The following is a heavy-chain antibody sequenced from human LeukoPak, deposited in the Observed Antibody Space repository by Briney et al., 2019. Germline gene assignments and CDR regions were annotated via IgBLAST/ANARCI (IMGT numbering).Heavy chain of an antibody. CDR2: ISYDGSNK. CDR3: ARVITIFGVPNYGMDV. J-gene: IGHJ6*02. D-gene: IGHD3-3*01. V-gene: IGHV3-30*03. CDR1: GFTFSSYG. Sequence: GRSLKLSCAASGFTFSSYGMHWVRQAPGKGLEWVAVISYDGSNKYYADSVKGRFTISRDNSKNTLYLQMNSLRAEDTAVYYCARVITIFGVPNYGMDVWGQGTTVTVSS.